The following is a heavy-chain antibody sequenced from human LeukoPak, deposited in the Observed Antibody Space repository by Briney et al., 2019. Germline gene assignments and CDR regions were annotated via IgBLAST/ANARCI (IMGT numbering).Heavy chain of an antibody. CDR1: GFTFSSYA. D-gene: IGHD6-13*01. J-gene: IGHJ6*02. CDR3: AREGSSWYYYYGMDV. V-gene: IGHV3-33*08. CDR2: IWYDGSNK. Sequence: PGGSLRLSCAASGFTFSSYAMSWVRQAPGKGLEWVTVIWYDGSNKYYADSVKGQFTISRDNSKNTLYLQMNSLRAEDTAVYYCAREGSSWYYYYGMDVWGQGTTVTVSS.